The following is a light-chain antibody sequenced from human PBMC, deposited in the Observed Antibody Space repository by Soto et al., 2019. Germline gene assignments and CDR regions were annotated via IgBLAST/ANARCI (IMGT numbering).Light chain of an antibody. Sequence: DIVMTQSPESLAVSLGERATINCKSSQSLLDTSNNKNSVAWYQQKPGQPPKLLIYWASARQSGVPDRFSGSGSGTDFILTIGNLQAEDVAVSYCHQYFSALHTFGQGTKLEI. J-gene: IGKJ2*01. CDR3: HQYFSALHT. V-gene: IGKV4-1*01. CDR2: WAS. CDR1: QSLLDTSNNKNS.